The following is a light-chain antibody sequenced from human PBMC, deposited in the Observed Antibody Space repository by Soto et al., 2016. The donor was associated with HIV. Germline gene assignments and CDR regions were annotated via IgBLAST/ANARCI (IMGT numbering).Light chain of an antibody. CDR3: QQANTFPFT. CDR1: QGISNW. V-gene: IGKV1-12*01. Sequence: DIQMTQSPSSVSASVGDRVTITCRASQGISNWLAWYQQRPGRAPRLLIYAASTLQSGVSSRFSGSGSGTDFTLTINRLQPEDFATHICQQANTFPFTFGPGTKVDFK. CDR2: AAS. J-gene: IGKJ3*01.